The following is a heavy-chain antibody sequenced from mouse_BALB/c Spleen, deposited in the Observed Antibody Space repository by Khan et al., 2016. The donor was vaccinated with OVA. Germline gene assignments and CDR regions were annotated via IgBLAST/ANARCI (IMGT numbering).Heavy chain of an antibody. CDR1: GYTFTSYW. CDR2: IYPGSGST. J-gene: IGHJ3*01. V-gene: IGHV1S22*01. D-gene: IGHD2-3*01. Sequence: LQQPGSELVRPGASVKLSCKASGYTFTSYWMHWVKQRHGQGLEWIGNIYPGSGSTNYDEMFKSKGTLTVDTSSSTAYMHLSSLTSEDSAVHSCTRGGYDGKSLFAYWGQGTLVTVSA. CDR3: TRGGYDGKSLFAY.